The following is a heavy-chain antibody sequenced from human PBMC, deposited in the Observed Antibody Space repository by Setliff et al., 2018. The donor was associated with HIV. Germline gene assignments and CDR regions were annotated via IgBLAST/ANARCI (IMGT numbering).Heavy chain of an antibody. CDR2: IDQSGTT. D-gene: IGHD3-9*01. V-gene: IGHV4-4*02. Sequence: SETLSLTCTVSGASIRNSAWWSWVRQSPGKRPEWIGEIDQSGTTNYNPSLKSRVTVSADASRNLFSLEMKSVTAADAAVYYCVKRRNFDWLMKSGPFDDWCQGLLVTVSS. CDR3: VKRRNFDWLMKSGPFDD. J-gene: IGHJ4*02. CDR1: GASIRNSAW.